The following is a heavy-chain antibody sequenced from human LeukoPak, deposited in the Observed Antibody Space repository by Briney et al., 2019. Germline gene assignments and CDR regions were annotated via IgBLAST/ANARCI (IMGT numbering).Heavy chain of an antibody. V-gene: IGHV3-74*01. Sequence: GGSLRLSCAASGFTFSTYRMHWVRQAPGKGLLWVSRIEGDGSGTTYADSVKGRFTISRDNAKSTLYLQMNSLRDEDTAVYYCVTGLDSRGNSWGEGTLVTVSS. CDR1: GFTFSTYR. J-gene: IGHJ4*02. D-gene: IGHD3-9*01. CDR2: IEGDGSGT. CDR3: VTGLDSRGNS.